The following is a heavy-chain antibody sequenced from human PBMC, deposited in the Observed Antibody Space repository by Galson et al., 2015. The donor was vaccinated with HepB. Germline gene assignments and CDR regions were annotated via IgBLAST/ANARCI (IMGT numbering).Heavy chain of an antibody. CDR3: ARVPESQVLEWLLYYYYGMDV. D-gene: IGHD3-3*01. Sequence: SVKVSCKASGYTFTSYGISWVRQAPGQGLEWMGWISAYNGNTNYAQKLQGRVTMTTDTSTSTAYMELRSLRSDDTAVYYCARVPESQVLEWLLYYYYGMDVWGQGTTVTVSS. CDR1: GYTFTSYG. J-gene: IGHJ6*02. V-gene: IGHV1-18*04. CDR2: ISAYNGNT.